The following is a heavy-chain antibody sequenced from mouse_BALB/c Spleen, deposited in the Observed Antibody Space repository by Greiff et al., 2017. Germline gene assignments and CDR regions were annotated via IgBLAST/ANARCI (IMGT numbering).Heavy chain of an antibody. CDR3: ARKGNYYRYDYYAMDY. J-gene: IGHJ4*01. CDR2: ISYSGST. Sequence: EVKLMESGPGLVKPSQSLSLTCTVTGYSITSDYAWNWIRQFPGNKLEWMGYISYSGSTSYNPSLKSRISITRDTSKNQFFLQLNSVTTEDTATYYCARKGNYYRYDYYAMDYWGQGTSVTVSS. V-gene: IGHV3-2*02. D-gene: IGHD2-14*01. CDR1: GYSITSDYA.